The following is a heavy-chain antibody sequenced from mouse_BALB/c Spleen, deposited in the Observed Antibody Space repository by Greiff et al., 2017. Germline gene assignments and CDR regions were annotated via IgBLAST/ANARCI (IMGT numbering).Heavy chain of an antibody. V-gene: IGHV1-9*01. CDR3: ATGYYRYDFDY. J-gene: IGHJ2*01. Sequence: QVQLQQSGAELMKPGASVKISCKATGYTFSSYWIEWVKQRPGHGLEWIGEILPGSGSTNYNEKFKGKATFTADTSSNTAYMQLSSLTSEDSAVYYCATGYYRYDFDYWGQGTTLTVSS. CDR2: ILPGSGST. D-gene: IGHD2-14*01. CDR1: GYTFSSYW.